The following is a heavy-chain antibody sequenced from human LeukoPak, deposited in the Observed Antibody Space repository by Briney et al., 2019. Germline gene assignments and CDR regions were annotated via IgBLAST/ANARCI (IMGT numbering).Heavy chain of an antibody. CDR2: IYYSGST. CDR1: GGSIGSYY. D-gene: IGHD5-24*01. CDR3: ARGGDGYNFYFDY. Sequence: TSETLSLTCTVSGGSIGSYYWSWIRQPPGKGLEWIGYIYYSGSTNYNPSLKSRVTISVDTSKNQFSLKLSSVTAADTAVYYCARGGDGYNFYFDYWGQGTLVTVSS. V-gene: IGHV4-59*01. J-gene: IGHJ4*02.